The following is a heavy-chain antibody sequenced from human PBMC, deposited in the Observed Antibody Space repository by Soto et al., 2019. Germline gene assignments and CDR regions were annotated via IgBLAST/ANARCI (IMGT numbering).Heavy chain of an antibody. CDR1: GFTFSNAW. J-gene: IGHJ5*02. CDR2: IKSKTDGGTT. V-gene: IGHV3-15*01. D-gene: IGHD1-26*01. Sequence: PGGSLRLSCAASGFTFSNAWMSWVRQAPGKGLEWVGRIKSKTDGGTTDYAAPVKGRFTISRDDSKNTLYLQMNSLKPEYTAVYYCTTDDLGATTFWFDPWGQGTRVTVS. CDR3: TTDDLGATTFWFDP.